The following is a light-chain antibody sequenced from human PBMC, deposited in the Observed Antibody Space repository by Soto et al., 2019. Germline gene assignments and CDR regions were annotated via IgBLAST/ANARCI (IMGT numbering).Light chain of an antibody. CDR1: SSDITNFNY. Sequence: QSALTQPASVSGSPGQSISISCTAISSDITNFNYVSWYQQLPGKAPKLMIYEVTYRPSGVSNRFSGSKSGNTASLTISGVQAEDEADYYCSSYTRSSTLVFGGGTKLTVL. CDR2: EVT. J-gene: IGLJ3*02. V-gene: IGLV2-14*01. CDR3: SSYTRSSTLV.